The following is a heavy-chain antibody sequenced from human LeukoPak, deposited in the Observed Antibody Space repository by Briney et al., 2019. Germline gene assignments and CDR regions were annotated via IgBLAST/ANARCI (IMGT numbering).Heavy chain of an antibody. CDR3: ARGTSY. CDR1: GGSISSDSFY. CDR2: IFSSGST. Sequence: SETLSLTCTVSGGSISSDSFYWSWIRQPAGKGLEWIGRIFSSGSTNYNPSLKSRVTISIDTSKHQFSLKLSSVTAADTAVYYCARGTSYWGQGTLVTVSS. V-gene: IGHV4-61*02. J-gene: IGHJ4*02.